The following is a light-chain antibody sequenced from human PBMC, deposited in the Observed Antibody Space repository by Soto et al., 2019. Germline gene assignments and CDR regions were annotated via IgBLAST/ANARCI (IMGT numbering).Light chain of an antibody. CDR2: GAS. CDR1: QSVSSN. V-gene: IGKV3-15*01. Sequence: EIVMTQSPATLSVSPGVRATLSCRASQSVSSNLAWYQQKPGQAPRLLIYGASTRATGIPARLSGSGSGTEFTLTISSLQSEDFAFYYCQQYNNWPPMYTFGQGTKLEIK. CDR3: QQYNNWPPMYT. J-gene: IGKJ2*01.